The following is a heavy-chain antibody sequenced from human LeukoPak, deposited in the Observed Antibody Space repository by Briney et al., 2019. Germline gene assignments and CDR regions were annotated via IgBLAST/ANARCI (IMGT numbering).Heavy chain of an antibody. J-gene: IGHJ4*02. V-gene: IGHV3-20*04. CDR3: EKDRNSWPTNFDS. CDR1: GFTFEEYG. D-gene: IGHD2/OR15-2a*01. Sequence: PGGSLRLSCVGSGFTFEEYGMSWVPETPGEGREWVAGIRWSGITTGYAHSVKGRFTISRDNAENSVDLQMNSLRPEDTGIYYCEKDRNSWPTNFDSWGQGTLVTVSA. CDR2: IRWSGITT.